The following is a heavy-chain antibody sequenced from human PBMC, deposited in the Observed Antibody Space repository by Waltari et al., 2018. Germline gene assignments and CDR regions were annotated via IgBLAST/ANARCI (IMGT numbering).Heavy chain of an antibody. J-gene: IGHJ6*02. V-gene: IGHV3-74*01. Sequence: VQLVESGGGLVQPGGSLRLSCAASGFTFSTYWMCWVRQVPGKGLVGVSSITSDGRRTRYADSVKGRFTISRDNAKNTLYLQTNSLRAEDTAVYYCASHRPGGYGMDVWGHGTTVTVSS. CDR2: ITSDGRRT. D-gene: IGHD2-15*01. CDR3: ASHRPGGYGMDV. CDR1: GFTFSTYW.